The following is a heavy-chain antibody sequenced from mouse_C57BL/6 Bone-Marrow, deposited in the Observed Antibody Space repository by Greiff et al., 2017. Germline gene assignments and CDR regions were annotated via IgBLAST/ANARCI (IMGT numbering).Heavy chain of an antibody. J-gene: IGHJ4*01. CDR2: IDPSDSYT. D-gene: IGHD3-2*02. Sequence: VQLQQPGAELVMPGASVKLSCKASGYTFTSYWMHWVKQRPGQGLEWIGEIDPSDSYTNYNQKFKGNSTLTVDKSSSTAYMQLSSLTSEDSAVYYCARSAQATYAMDYWGQGTSVTVSS. CDR1: GYTFTSYW. V-gene: IGHV1-69*01. CDR3: ARSAQATYAMDY.